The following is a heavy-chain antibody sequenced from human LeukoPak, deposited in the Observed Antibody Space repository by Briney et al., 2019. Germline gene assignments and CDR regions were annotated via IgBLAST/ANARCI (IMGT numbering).Heavy chain of an antibody. J-gene: IGHJ5*02. CDR1: GYTFTSYG. CDR3: ARDGPGYGDYVALNWFDP. CDR2: ISAYNGNT. Sequence: ASVKVSFKASGYTFTSYGISWVRQAPGQGLEWMGWISAYNGNTNYAQKLQGRVTMTTDTSTSTAYMELRSLRSEDTAVYYCARDGPGYGDYVALNWFDPWGQGTLVTVSS. V-gene: IGHV1-18*01. D-gene: IGHD4-17*01.